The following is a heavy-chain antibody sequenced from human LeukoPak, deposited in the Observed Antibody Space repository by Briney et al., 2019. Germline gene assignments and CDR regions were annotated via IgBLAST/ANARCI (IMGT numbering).Heavy chain of an antibody. CDR2: IRGKAYGGTT. J-gene: IGHJ4*02. CDR3: SRDRMGSTTVN. CDR1: GFTGSGFSFGDYP. Sequence: GGSLRLSCTASGFTGSGFSFGDYPMSWFRQAPGKGLEWVAFIRGKAYGGTTEYAASVKGRFTISRDDSKSIAYLQMNSLKSEDTAVYFCSRDRMGSTTVNWGQGTLVTVSA. V-gene: IGHV3-49*03. D-gene: IGHD1-26*01.